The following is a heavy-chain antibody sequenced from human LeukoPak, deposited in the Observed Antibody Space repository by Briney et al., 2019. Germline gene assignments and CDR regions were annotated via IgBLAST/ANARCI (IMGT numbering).Heavy chain of an antibody. CDR1: GYTFTSHY. J-gene: IGHJ2*01. CDR3: RTQDYSIYSYLDL. CDR2: IHPSGGST. V-gene: IGHV1-46*01. D-gene: IGHD4-11*01. Sequence: ASVKVSCKASGYTFTSHYIHWLRQAPGQHLEWMGVIHPSGGSTNYAQGFQGRVTMTRDTSTSTVYMELSSLSSEDTALYCARTQDYSIYSYLDLWGPGTLVTVSS.